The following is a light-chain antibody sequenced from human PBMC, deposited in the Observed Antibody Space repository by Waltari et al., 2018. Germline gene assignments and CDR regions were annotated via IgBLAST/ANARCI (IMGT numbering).Light chain of an antibody. CDR1: QSILTW. Sequence: DIQMTQSPSTLSASVGDRVTITGRASQSILTWLAWYQQKPGKAPKRLIYKASNLQSGVPSRFSGSGSGTEFTLTISSLQPDDFATYYCQQYSSHYTFGQGTKLEIK. CDR2: KAS. V-gene: IGKV1-5*03. J-gene: IGKJ2*01. CDR3: QQYSSHYT.